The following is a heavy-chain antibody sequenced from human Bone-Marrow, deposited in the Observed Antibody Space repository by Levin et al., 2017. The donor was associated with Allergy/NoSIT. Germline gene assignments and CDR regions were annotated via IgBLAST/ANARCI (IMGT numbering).Heavy chain of an antibody. CDR3: ARAGGSGPIGHYYGLDV. CDR2: INPKLGTT. Sequence: GESLKISCKASGYSFTNYEINWVRQVPGQGPEWLGWINPKLGTTGYAQNLQVRVGMTSNISINTAYLELSSLRFDDTALYYCARAGGSGPIGHYYGLDVWGQGTTVAVSS. CDR1: GYSFTNYE. V-gene: IGHV1-8*01. J-gene: IGHJ6*02. D-gene: IGHD3-10*01.